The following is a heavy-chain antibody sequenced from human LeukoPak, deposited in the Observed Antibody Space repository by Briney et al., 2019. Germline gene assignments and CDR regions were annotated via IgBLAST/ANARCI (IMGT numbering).Heavy chain of an antibody. CDR1: GGTFSSYA. D-gene: IGHD5-12*01. Sequence: SVKVSCKASGGTFSSYAISWVRQAPGQGLEWMGGIIPIFGTANYAQKFQGRVTMTRNTSISTAYMELSSLRSEDTAVYYCARGPRLDSGFNYYYYGMDVWGQGTTVTVSS. CDR3: ARGPRLDSGFNYYYYGMDV. V-gene: IGHV1-69*05. CDR2: IIPIFGTA. J-gene: IGHJ6*02.